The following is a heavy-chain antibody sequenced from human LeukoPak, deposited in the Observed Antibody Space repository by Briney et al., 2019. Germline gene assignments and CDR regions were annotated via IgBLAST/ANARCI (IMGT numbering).Heavy chain of an antibody. Sequence: PSETLSLACAVYGGSFSGYYWSWIRQPPGEGLEWIGEINHSGSTNYNPSLKSRVTISVDTSKNQFSLKLSSVTAADTAVYYCARQYYYGSRTYYFDYWGQGTLVTVSS. V-gene: IGHV4-34*01. D-gene: IGHD3-22*01. CDR1: GGSFSGYY. J-gene: IGHJ4*02. CDR3: ARQYYYGSRTYYFDY. CDR2: INHSGST.